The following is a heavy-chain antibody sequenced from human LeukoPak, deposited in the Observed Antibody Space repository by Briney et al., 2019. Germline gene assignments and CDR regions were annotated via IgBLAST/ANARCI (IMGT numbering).Heavy chain of an antibody. CDR3: AKDSEQQLIDY. J-gene: IGHJ4*02. CDR2: ISYDGSNK. Sequence: PGRSLRLSCAASGFTFSSYGMHWVRQAPGKGLEWVAVISYDGSNKYYADSVKGRFTISRDNSKNTLYLQMNSLRAEDTAVYYCAKDSEQQLIDYWGQGTLVTVSS. CDR1: GFTFSSYG. V-gene: IGHV3-30*18. D-gene: IGHD6-13*01.